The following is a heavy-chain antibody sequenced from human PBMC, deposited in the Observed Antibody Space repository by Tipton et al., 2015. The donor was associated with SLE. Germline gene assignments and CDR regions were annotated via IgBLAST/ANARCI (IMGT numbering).Heavy chain of an antibody. CDR1: GGSISSHY. V-gene: IGHV4-59*11. CDR3: ASHSGPYNWFDP. Sequence: TLSLTCTVSGGSISSHYWSWIRQPPGKGLEWIGYIYYSGSTNYNPSLKSRVTISVDTSKNQFSLKLSSVTAADTAVYYCASHSGPYNWFDPWGQGTLVTVSS. J-gene: IGHJ5*02. CDR2: IYYSGST. D-gene: IGHD6-19*01.